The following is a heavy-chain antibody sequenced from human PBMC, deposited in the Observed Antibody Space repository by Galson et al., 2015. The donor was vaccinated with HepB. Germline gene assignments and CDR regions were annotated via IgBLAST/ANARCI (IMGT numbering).Heavy chain of an antibody. CDR3: AGEGDPYNYWSALDF. Sequence: SLRLSCAASGFTFRIHGMNWVRQAPGKGLEWVASIWSDGTNKYYADSVKGRFTISRDNSKNALYLQMNGLGAEDTAVYHCAGEGDPYNYWSALDFWGQGTLVTVSS. D-gene: IGHD3-3*01. CDR1: GFTFRIHG. CDR2: IWSDGTNK. V-gene: IGHV3-33*01. J-gene: IGHJ4*02.